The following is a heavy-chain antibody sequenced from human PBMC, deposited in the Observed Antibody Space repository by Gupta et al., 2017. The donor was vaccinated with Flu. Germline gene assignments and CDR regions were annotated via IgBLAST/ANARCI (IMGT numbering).Heavy chain of an antibody. CDR2: IYDTGKT. Sequence: QPPGKGLEWLGNIYDTGKTHYNPSHKSRVSVSLDTSKNHFSLSLTAVTAADAAVYFCARLCATDTCPRNSCDIWGPGTRVAVSP. J-gene: IGHJ3*02. V-gene: IGHV4-59*04. CDR3: ARLCATDTCPRNSCDI. D-gene: IGHD2-15*01.